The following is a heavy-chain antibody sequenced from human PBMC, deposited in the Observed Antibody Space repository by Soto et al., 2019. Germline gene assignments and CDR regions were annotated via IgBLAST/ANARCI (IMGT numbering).Heavy chain of an antibody. D-gene: IGHD2-2*01. CDR2: ISAYNGNT. CDR3: SSGGEIVVVPTAFPQKCMSV. CDR1: GYTFTSYG. V-gene: IGHV1-18*01. J-gene: IGHJ6*04. Sequence: ASLKVSCKASGYTFTSYGISWVRQAPGQRLERMGWISAYNGNTNYAQTLQGRVPMITDTSTSTAYTELRSLRSDDQAAYYCSSGGEIVVVPTAFPQKCMSVWGTWATVTV.